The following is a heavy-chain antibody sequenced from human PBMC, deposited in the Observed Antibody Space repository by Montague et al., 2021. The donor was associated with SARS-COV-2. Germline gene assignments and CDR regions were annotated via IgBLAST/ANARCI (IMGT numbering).Heavy chain of an antibody. Sequence: SLSLSCAASGFTSGDYQMTWVRQTPGKGLQWVANINQDETAKTYVGSVKGRFTISRDNAKNSLILQMNSLKDEDTAVYYCARSPRGSGTGWLDYWGQGTLVTVSS. CDR2: INQDETAK. V-gene: IGHV3-7*01. D-gene: IGHD3/OR15-3a*01. CDR1: GFTSGDYQ. J-gene: IGHJ4*02. CDR3: ARSPRGSGTGWLDY.